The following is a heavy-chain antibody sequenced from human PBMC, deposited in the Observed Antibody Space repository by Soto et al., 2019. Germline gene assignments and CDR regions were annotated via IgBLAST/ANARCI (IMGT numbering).Heavy chain of an antibody. D-gene: IGHD5-12*01. CDR1: GCTFSSYA. CDR3: ARGIYSGYDYYYYGMDV. J-gene: IGHJ6*02. V-gene: IGHV1-69*13. CDR2: IIPIFGTA. Sequence: SVKVSCKASGCTFSSYAISWVRQAPGQGLEWMGGIIPIFGTANYAQKFQGRVTITADESTSTAYMELSSLRSKDTAVYYCARGIYSGYDYYYYGMDVWGQGTTVTVSS.